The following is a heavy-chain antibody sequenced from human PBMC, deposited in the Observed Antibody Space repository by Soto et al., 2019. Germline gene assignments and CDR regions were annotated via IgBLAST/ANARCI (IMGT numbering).Heavy chain of an antibody. CDR1: GYTFTSYG. CDR2: ISAYNGST. D-gene: IGHD5-18*01. V-gene: IGHV1-18*01. J-gene: IGHJ4*02. Sequence: ASVKVSCKASGYTFTSYGISCVRQAPGQGLEWMGWISAYNGSTNYAQKLQGRVTMTTDTSTSTAYMELRSLRSDDTAVYYCARDAGQLWLPVTFDYWGQGTLVTVSS. CDR3: ARDAGQLWLPVTFDY.